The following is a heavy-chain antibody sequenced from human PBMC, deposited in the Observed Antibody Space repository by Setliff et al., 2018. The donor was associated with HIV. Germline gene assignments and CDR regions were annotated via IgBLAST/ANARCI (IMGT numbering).Heavy chain of an antibody. CDR2: IQSSGIT. D-gene: IGHD3-22*01. CDR3: AKLDYYDTSGSWARKVAIDF. V-gene: IGHV3-23*01. Sequence: PGGSLRLSCAASGFTFSSSAMSWVRQAPGKGLEWVSLIQSSGITYHADSVKGRFTISRDNSNNTLSLQMSSLRAEDTALYYCAKLDYYDTSGSWARKVAIDFWGRGTMVTVSS. CDR1: GFTFSSSA. J-gene: IGHJ3*01.